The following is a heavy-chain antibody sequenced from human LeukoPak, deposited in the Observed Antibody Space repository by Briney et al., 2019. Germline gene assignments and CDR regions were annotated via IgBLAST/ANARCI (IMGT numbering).Heavy chain of an antibody. J-gene: IGHJ4*02. CDR1: GGSISSGGYY. CDR2: IYYSGGT. CDR3: ARSLLGEMATTYYFDY. D-gene: IGHD5-24*01. V-gene: IGHV4-31*03. Sequence: SETLSLTCTVSGGSISSGGYYWSWIRQHPGKGLEWIGYIYYSGGTYYNPSLKSRVTISVDTSKNQFSLKLSSVTAADTAVYYCARSLLGEMATTYYFDYWGQGTLVTVSS.